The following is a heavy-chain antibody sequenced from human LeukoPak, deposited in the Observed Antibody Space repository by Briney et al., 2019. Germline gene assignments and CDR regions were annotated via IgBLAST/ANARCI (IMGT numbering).Heavy chain of an antibody. CDR3: AKGPLGGY. CDR2: ISWNSGSI. D-gene: IGHD3-16*01. Sequence: GGSLRLSCAASGFTFDDYAMHWVRQAPGKGLEWVSGISWNSGSIGYADSVKGRFTISRDNAKNSLYLQMNSLRAEDTALYYCAKGPLGGYWGQGTLVTVSS. V-gene: IGHV3-9*01. CDR1: GFTFDDYA. J-gene: IGHJ4*02.